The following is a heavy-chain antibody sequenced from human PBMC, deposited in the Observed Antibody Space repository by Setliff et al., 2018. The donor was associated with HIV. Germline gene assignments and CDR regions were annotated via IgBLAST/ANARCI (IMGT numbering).Heavy chain of an antibody. D-gene: IGHD3-10*01. CDR2: MNPNSGNT. Sequence: ASVKVSCKASGYTFTRYDINWVRQATGQGLEWMGWMNPNSGNTGYAQKFQGRVTMTRDTSISTAYMELSSLRSEDTAVYFCARFTSTTNSYDSWGRGILVTVSS. V-gene: IGHV1-8*01. CDR3: ARFTSTTNSYDS. J-gene: IGHJ4*02. CDR1: GYTFTRYD.